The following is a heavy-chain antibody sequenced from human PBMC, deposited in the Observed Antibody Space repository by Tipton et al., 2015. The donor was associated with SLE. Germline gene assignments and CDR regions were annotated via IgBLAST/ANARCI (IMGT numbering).Heavy chain of an antibody. CDR3: ARERGSYYYFDS. V-gene: IGHV4-39*07. J-gene: IGHJ4*02. CDR1: GGSISSSSYY. Sequence: TLSLTCTVSGGSISSSSYYWGWIRQTPGKGLEWIGNIFLSGDTDYNPSLKSRVTISVDTSKNQFYLELKSVTAADTAVYYCARERGSYYYFDSWGQGTLATVSS. CDR2: IFLSGDT. D-gene: IGHD3-10*01.